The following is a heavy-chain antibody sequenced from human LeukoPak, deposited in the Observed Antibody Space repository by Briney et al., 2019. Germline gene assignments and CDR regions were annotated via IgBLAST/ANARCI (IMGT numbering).Heavy chain of an antibody. V-gene: IGHV3-48*03. J-gene: IGHJ4*02. Sequence: GGSLRLSCAASGFTFSIYEMNWVRQAPGKGLEWVSYISNSVSGTTIYYADSVKGRFTISRDNAKNSLYLQMNSLRAEDTAVYYCARADMAVVPVFDYWGRGALVTVAS. D-gene: IGHD6-19*01. CDR1: GFTFSIYE. CDR3: ARADMAVVPVFDY. CDR2: ISNSVSGTTI.